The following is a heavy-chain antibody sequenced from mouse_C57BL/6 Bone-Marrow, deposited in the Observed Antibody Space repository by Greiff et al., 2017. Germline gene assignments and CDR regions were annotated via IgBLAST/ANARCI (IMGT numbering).Heavy chain of an antibody. Sequence: QVQLQQPGAELVKPGASVKMSCEASGYTFTSYWITWVKQRPGQGLEWIGDIYPGSGSTNYNEKFKSKATLTVDTSSSTAYMQLSSLTSEDSAVYYCARGGYWYFDVWGTGTTVTVSA. CDR1: GYTFTSYW. J-gene: IGHJ1*03. CDR3: ARGGYWYFDV. V-gene: IGHV1-55*01. CDR2: IYPGSGST.